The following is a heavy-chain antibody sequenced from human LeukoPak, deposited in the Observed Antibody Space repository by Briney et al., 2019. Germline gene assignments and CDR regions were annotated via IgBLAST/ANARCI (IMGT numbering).Heavy chain of an antibody. J-gene: IGHJ4*02. D-gene: IGHD3-3*01. CDR1: VGSFTGYY. V-gene: IGHV4-34*01. Sequence: SETLSLTCAVYVGSFTGYYWSWIRQPPGKGLEWIGEINHSGSTNYNTSLKSRVTISVDTSKNQFSLKLSSVTAADTAVYYCARASGDYDFWSGYYTEGFRFDYWGQGTLVTVSS. CDR3: ARASGDYDFWSGYYTEGFRFDY. CDR2: INHSGST.